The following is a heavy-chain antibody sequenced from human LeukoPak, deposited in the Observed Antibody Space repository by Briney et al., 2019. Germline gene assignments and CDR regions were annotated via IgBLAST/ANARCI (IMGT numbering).Heavy chain of an antibody. CDR1: GYXFTAYY. J-gene: IGHJ4*02. CDR3: ARGRGIAVAAGILFDY. V-gene: IGHV1-2*02. D-gene: IGHD6-19*01. CDR2: INPNSGGT. Sequence: EASVKVSCKASGYXFTAYYIHWVRQAPGQGLEWMGWINPNSGGTNYAQKFQGRVTLTRDTSITTAYMELTSLRSDDTAVYYCARGRGIAVAAGILFDYWGQGTLVTVSS.